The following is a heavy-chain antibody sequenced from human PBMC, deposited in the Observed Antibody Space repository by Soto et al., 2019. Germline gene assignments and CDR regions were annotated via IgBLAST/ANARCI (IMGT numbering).Heavy chain of an antibody. J-gene: IGHJ4*02. Sequence: GESLKISCKGSGYSFAGYWITWVRQKPGKGLEWMGRIDPSDSQTYYSPSFRGHVTISVTKSITTVFLQWSSLRASGTAMYYCARQIYDSDTGPNFQYYFDSWGQGTPVTVSS. CDR3: ARQIYDSDTGPNFQYYFDS. V-gene: IGHV5-10-1*01. CDR2: IDPSDSQT. CDR1: GYSFAGYW. D-gene: IGHD3-22*01.